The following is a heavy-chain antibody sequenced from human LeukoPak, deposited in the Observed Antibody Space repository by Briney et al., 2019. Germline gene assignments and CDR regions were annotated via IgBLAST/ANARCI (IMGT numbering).Heavy chain of an antibody. J-gene: IGHJ5*02. V-gene: IGHV4-61*02. CDR2: IYTSGST. D-gene: IGHD2-15*01. Sequence: SETLSLTCTVSGGSISSGSYYWSWIRQPAGKGLEWIGRIYTSGSTNYNPSLKSRVTISVDTSKNQFSLKLSSVTAADTAVYYCARSPPFFHSPNWFDPWGQGTLVTVSS. CDR3: ARSPPFFHSPNWFDP. CDR1: GGSISSGSYY.